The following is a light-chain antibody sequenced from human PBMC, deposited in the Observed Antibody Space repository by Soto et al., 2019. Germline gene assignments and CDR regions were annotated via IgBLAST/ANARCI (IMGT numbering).Light chain of an antibody. CDR1: QTVYSN. V-gene: IGKV3-15*01. Sequence: EILMTQSPATLSVSPGERATLSCRASQTVYSNLAWYQQKPGQAPRLLTYGASTRATGIPARFSGSGSGTEFTLTISSLQSEDFAVYYCQQYDNWPPLTFGGGTKVEIK. CDR2: GAS. CDR3: QQYDNWPPLT. J-gene: IGKJ4*01.